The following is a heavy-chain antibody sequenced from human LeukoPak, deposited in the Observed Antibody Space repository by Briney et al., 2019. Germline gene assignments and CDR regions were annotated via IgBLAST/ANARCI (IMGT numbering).Heavy chain of an antibody. Sequence: VASVKVSCKASGYTFTGYYMHWVRQAPGQGLEWMGRINPNNGRTDYAQKFQGRVTMTRDTSISTAYMELSRVISDDTAVYYCARAEERSVNYHTLDYWGQGTLVTISS. CDR2: INPNNGRT. CDR1: GYTFTGYY. V-gene: IGHV1-2*06. D-gene: IGHD1-7*01. CDR3: ARAEERSVNYHTLDY. J-gene: IGHJ4*02.